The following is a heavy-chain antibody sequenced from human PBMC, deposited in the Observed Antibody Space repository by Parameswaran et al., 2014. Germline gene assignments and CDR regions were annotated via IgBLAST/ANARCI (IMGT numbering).Heavy chain of an antibody. J-gene: IGHJ4*02. D-gene: IGHD2-2*01. CDR2: ISSSSSYI. CDR3: ARVASPYQLLLGFDY. V-gene: IGHV3-21*01. Sequence: WIRQPPGKGLEWVSSISSSSSYIYYADSVKGRFTISRDNAKNSLYLQMNSLRAEDTAVYYCARVASPYQLLLGFDYWGQGTLVTVSS.